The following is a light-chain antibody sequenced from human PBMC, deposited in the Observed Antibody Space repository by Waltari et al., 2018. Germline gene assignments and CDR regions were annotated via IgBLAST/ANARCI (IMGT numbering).Light chain of an antibody. CDR2: KAS. V-gene: IGKV1-5*03. CDR1: QGISTW. Sequence: DIQRTKSHSPLPSSLGSRVTITCRASQGISTWMDWYQWKPGNAPKLLVYKASSTESGAASRFSGSGAGTEFTLTISGLQPDDFATYCCQQYNSYSWTFGQGTKVEIK. CDR3: QQYNSYSWT. J-gene: IGKJ1*01.